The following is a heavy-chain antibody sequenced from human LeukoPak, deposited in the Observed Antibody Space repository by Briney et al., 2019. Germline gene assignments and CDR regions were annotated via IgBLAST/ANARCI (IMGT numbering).Heavy chain of an antibody. D-gene: IGHD2/OR15-2a*01. CDR1: GFTFSGSA. V-gene: IGHV3-73*01. Sequence: GGSLRLSCAASGFTFSGSALHWVRQASGKGLEWVGRIRSKANSCATAYAASVKGRFTISRDDSKNTPYLQMNSLKTEDTAVLYCARGGYYYLLTYYYYMDVWGKGTTVTVSS. CDR2: IRSKANSCAT. CDR3: ARGGYYYLLTYYYYMDV. J-gene: IGHJ6*03.